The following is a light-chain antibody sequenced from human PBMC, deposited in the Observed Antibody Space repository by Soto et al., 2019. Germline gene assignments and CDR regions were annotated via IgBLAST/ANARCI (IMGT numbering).Light chain of an antibody. CDR1: QDISNY. CDR3: QQYNSFSWT. CDR2: DAS. V-gene: IGKV1-33*01. Sequence: DIQMTPSPSSLSASVGDRVTITCQASQDISNYLNWYQQKPGKAPKLLIYDASNLETGVPSRFSGSGSGTEFTLTISGLQPDDFATYYCQQYNSFSWTSGQGTKVDIK. J-gene: IGKJ1*01.